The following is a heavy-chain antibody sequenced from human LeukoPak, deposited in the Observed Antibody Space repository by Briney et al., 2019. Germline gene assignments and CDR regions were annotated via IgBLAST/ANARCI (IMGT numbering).Heavy chain of an antibody. J-gene: IGHJ4*02. D-gene: IGHD3-22*01. Sequence: SXTLSXXCAVSGGSISSGGYSWNWIRQPPGKGLEWIGYIYYSGSTYYNPSLKSRVTISVETSKKQFSLKLSSVTAAETAVYCCARLVVVVXYWGQGTLVTVSS. CDR3: ARLVVVVXY. CDR2: IYYSGST. V-gene: IGHV4-30-4*07. CDR1: GGSISSGGYS.